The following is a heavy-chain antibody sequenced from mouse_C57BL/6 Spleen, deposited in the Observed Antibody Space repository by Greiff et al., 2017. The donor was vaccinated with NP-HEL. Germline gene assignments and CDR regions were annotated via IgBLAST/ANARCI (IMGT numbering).Heavy chain of an antibody. CDR1: GYAFSSSW. CDR2: IYPGDGDT. CDR3: AISITTVVDWYFDV. J-gene: IGHJ1*03. Sequence: QVTLKESGPELVKPGASVKISCKASGYAFSSSWMNWVKQRPGKGLEWIGRIYPGDGDTNYNGKFKGKATLTADKSSSTAYMQLSSLTSEDSAVYFCAISITTVVDWYFDVWGTGTTVTVSS. V-gene: IGHV1-82*01. D-gene: IGHD1-1*01.